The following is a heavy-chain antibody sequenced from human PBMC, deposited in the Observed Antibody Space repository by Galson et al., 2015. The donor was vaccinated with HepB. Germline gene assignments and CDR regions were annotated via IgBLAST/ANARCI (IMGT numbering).Heavy chain of an antibody. CDR3: ARVFPAISSAPFYYYYYMDV. Sequence: SVKVSCKASGYTFTGYYMHWVRQAPGQGLEWMGRINPNSGGTNYAQKFQGRVTMTRDTSISTAYMELSRLRSDDTAVYYCARVFPAISSAPFYYYYYMDVWGKVTTVTVSS. CDR1: GYTFTGYY. CDR2: INPNSGGT. V-gene: IGHV1-2*06. D-gene: IGHD6-13*01. J-gene: IGHJ6*03.